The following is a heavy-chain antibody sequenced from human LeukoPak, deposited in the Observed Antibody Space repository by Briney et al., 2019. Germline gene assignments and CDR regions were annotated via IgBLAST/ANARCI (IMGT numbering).Heavy chain of an antibody. D-gene: IGHD2-15*01. CDR2: IIPIFGTA. Sequence: SVKVSCKASGGTFSSYAISWVRQAPGQGLEWMGGIIPIFGTANYAQKFQGRVTITTGESTSTAYMELSSLRSEDTAVYYCARDRGQGNWFDPWGQGTLVTVSS. V-gene: IGHV1-69*05. CDR1: GGTFSSYA. J-gene: IGHJ5*02. CDR3: ARDRGQGNWFDP.